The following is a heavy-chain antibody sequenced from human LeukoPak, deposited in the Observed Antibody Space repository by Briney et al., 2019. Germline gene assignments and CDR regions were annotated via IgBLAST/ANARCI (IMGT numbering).Heavy chain of an antibody. CDR2: ISSSSSYI. D-gene: IGHD2-2*01. J-gene: IGHJ5*02. CDR1: GFTFSSYS. V-gene: IGHV3-21*01. Sequence: PGGSLRLSCAASGFTFSSYSMNWIRQAPGEGLEWVSSISSSSSYIYYADSVKGRFTISRDNAKNSLYLQMNSLRAEDTAVYYCARRGYCSSTSCSNWFDPWGQGTLVTVSS. CDR3: ARRGYCSSTSCSNWFDP.